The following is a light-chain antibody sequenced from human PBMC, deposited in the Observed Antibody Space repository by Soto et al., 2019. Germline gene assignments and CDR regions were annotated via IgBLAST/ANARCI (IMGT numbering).Light chain of an antibody. CDR1: QSISSW. J-gene: IGKJ1*01. Sequence: IEMSKCLATLSASVRKKITITCRASQSISSWLAWYQQKPGKAPKLLIYDASSLESGVPSRFSGSGSGTEFTLTISSLQPDKFATYYCQQRGTFGQGTKDDIK. CDR3: QQRGT. CDR2: DAS. V-gene: IGKV1-5*01.